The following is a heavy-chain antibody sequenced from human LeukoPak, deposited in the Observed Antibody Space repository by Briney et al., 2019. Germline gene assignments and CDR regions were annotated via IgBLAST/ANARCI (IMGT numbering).Heavy chain of an antibody. J-gene: IGHJ4*02. D-gene: IGHD6-13*01. Sequence: PGGSLRLSCAASGFTFSTYATHWVRQAPGKGLEYVSAISSNGDSTYYANSVKGRFTISRDNSKNTLYLQMGSLRAEDMAVYYCARGRIAAAAAFDYWGQGTLVTVSS. CDR3: ARGRIAAAAAFDY. CDR2: ISSNGDST. CDR1: GFTFSTYA. V-gene: IGHV3-64*01.